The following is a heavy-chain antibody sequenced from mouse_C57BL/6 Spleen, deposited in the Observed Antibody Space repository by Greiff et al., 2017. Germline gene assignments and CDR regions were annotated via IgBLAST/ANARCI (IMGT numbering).Heavy chain of an antibody. D-gene: IGHD2-5*01. V-gene: IGHV14-4*01. Sequence: EVQLQESGAELVRPGASVKLSCTASGFNIKDDYMHWVKQRPEQGLEWIGWIDPENGDTEYASKFQGKATITADTSSNTAYLQLSSLTSEDTAVYYCLYSNYGFADWGKGTLVTVSA. CDR3: LYSNYGFAD. CDR2: IDPENGDT. J-gene: IGHJ3*01. CDR1: GFNIKDDY.